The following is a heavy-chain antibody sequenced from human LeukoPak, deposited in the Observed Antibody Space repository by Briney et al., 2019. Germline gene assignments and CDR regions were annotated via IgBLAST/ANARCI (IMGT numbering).Heavy chain of an antibody. CDR3: ARDLTAVADPDY. J-gene: IGHJ4*02. V-gene: IGHV1-2*02. CDR2: INPNSGGT. D-gene: IGHD6-19*01. Sequence: ASVKVSCKASGYTFTGYYMHGVRQAPGQGLEWMGWINPNSGGTNYAQKFQGRVTMTRDTSISTAYMELSRLRSDDTAVYYCARDLTAVADPDYWGQGTLVTVSS. CDR1: GYTFTGYY.